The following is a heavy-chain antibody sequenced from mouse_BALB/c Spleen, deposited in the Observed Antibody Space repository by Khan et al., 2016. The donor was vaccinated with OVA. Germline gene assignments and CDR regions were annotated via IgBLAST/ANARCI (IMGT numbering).Heavy chain of an antibody. J-gene: IGHJ3*01. Sequence: EVQLQESGPELMKPGASVKISCKASGYSFTSYYIHWLMQSHGKSLEWIGYIDPFSGGTTYNQKFKGKATLTVDKYSSTAYIPISNLTSEDSAVCYCTRHGYVAWFTYWGQGTLVTVSA. CDR3: TRHGYVAWFTY. V-gene: IGHV1S135*01. D-gene: IGHD2-2*01. CDR1: GYSFTSYY. CDR2: IDPFSGGT.